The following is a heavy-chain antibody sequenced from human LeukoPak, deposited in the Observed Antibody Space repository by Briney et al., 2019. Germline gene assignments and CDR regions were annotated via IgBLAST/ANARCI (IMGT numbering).Heavy chain of an antibody. CDR1: GGSISSTIYY. V-gene: IGHV4-61*02. CDR2: IYTSGST. CDR3: ARDEPWEGI. Sequence: SETLSLTCTVSGGSISSTIYYWSWIRQPAGKGLEWIGRIYTSGSTNYNPSLKSRVTISVDTSKNQFSLKLSSVTAADTAVYYCARDEPWEGIWGQGTMVTVSS. J-gene: IGHJ3*02. D-gene: IGHD1-26*01.